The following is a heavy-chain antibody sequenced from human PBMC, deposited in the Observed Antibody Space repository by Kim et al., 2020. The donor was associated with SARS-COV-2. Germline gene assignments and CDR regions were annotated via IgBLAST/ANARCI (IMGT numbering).Heavy chain of an antibody. CDR2: IYYSGST. V-gene: IGHV4-39*07. Sequence: SETLSLTCTVSGGSISSSSYYWGWIRQPPGKGLEWIGSIYYSGSTYYNPSLKSRVTISVDTSKNQFSLKLSSVTAADTAVYYCARDRGLAVPDYWGQGT. J-gene: IGHJ4*02. CDR3: ARDRGLAVPDY. D-gene: IGHD3-9*01. CDR1: GGSISSSSYY.